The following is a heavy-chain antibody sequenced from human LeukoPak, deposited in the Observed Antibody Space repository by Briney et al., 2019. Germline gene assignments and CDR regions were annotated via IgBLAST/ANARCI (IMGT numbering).Heavy chain of an antibody. D-gene: IGHD7-27*01. J-gene: IGHJ4*02. CDR1: GFTFSLYA. V-gene: IGHV3-23*01. Sequence: GGSLRLSCAASGFTFSLYAMNWFRQAPEKGLEWVSTISGSGAGTYYADSVRGQFTISRDNSKNTLYLQMNTLRAVDTAIYYCARSDTGDRYFDYWGQGTLVTVSS. CDR3: ARSDTGDRYFDY. CDR2: ISGSGAGT.